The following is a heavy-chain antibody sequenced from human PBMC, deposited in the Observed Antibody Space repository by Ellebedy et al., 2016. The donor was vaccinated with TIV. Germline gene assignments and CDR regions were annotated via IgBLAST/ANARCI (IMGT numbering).Heavy chain of an antibody. D-gene: IGHD2-15*01. Sequence: GGSLRLSCAASGFTVSNTYMGWVRQAPGKGLDWVSVIYSGGSTYYADSVKGRFIISRDNSKNTLYLQMNSLRAEDTAVYYCGTPGGYVSGFGQWGQGTLVIVSS. J-gene: IGHJ4*02. CDR1: GFTVSNTY. CDR3: GTPGGYVSGFGQ. V-gene: IGHV3-53*01. CDR2: IYSGGST.